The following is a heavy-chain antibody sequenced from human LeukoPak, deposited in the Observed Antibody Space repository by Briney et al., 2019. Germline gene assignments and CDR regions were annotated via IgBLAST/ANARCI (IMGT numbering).Heavy chain of an antibody. D-gene: IGHD3-3*01. CDR3: ARGGRDYDFWSGYSGGNWFDP. J-gene: IGHJ5*02. Sequence: SETPSLTCTVSGGSISSSSYYWGWIRQPPGKGLEWIGSIYYSGSTYYNPSLKSRVTISVDTSKNQFSLKLSSVTAADTAVYYCARGGRDYDFWSGYSGGNWFDPWGQGTLVTVSS. CDR2: IYYSGST. CDR1: GGSISSSSYY. V-gene: IGHV4-39*07.